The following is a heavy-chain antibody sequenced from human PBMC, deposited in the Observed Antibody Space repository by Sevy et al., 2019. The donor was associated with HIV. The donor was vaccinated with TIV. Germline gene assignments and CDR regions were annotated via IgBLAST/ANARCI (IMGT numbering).Heavy chain of an antibody. CDR1: GFTFSSYG. Sequence: GGSLRLSCAASGFTFSSYGMHWVRQAPGKGLEWVTVIWYDGSNKYYADSVKGRFTISRDNSKNTLYLQMNGLRVEDTAIYYCARATYYASGAYGMDVWGQWTTVTVSS. D-gene: IGHD3-3*01. CDR3: ARATYYASGAYGMDV. V-gene: IGHV3-33*01. CDR2: IWYDGSNK. J-gene: IGHJ6*02.